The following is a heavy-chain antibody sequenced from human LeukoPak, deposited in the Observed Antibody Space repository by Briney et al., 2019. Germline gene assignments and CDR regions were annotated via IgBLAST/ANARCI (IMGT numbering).Heavy chain of an antibody. CDR3: ARHERRGELLDY. J-gene: IGHJ4*02. CDR2: IYLGDSDT. CDR1: GYSFTSYW. Sequence: GESLQISCQGSGYSFTSYWIGWVRPMPGKGLEWMGIIYLGDSDTRYSPSFQGQVTISADKSISAAYLQWSSLKASDTAMYYCARHERRGELLDYWGQRTLVSVSS. D-gene: IGHD3-10*01. V-gene: IGHV5-51*01.